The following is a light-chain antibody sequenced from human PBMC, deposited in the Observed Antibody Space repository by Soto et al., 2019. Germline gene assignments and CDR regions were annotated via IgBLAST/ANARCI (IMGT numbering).Light chain of an antibody. CDR3: SSYTSSSTPHVV. Sequence: QSALTQPASVSGSPGQSITISCTGTSSDVGGYNYVSWYQQHPGKAPKRMIYEVSNRPSGVSNRFSGSKSGNTASLTISGLQAEDEAYYYCSSYTSSSTPHVVFGGGTQLTVL. J-gene: IGLJ2*01. CDR2: EVS. V-gene: IGLV2-14*01. CDR1: SSDVGGYNY.